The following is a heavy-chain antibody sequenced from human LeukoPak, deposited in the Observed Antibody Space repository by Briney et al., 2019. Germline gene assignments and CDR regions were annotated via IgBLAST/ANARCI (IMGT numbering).Heavy chain of an antibody. D-gene: IGHD4-11*01. V-gene: IGHV3-66*01. J-gene: IGHJ4*02. CDR3: AREGDYPFDY. Sequence: GGSLRLSCAASGFTVSSNCKSWVRQAPGKGLEWVSVIYSGGSTYYADSVKGRFTISRDNSKNTLYLQMNSLRAEDTAVYYCAREGDYPFDYWGQGTLVTVSS. CDR1: GFTVSSNC. CDR2: IYSGGST.